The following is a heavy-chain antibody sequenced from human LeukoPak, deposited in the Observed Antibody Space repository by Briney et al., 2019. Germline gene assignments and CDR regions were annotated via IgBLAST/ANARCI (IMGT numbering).Heavy chain of an antibody. CDR1: GFTFSNFA. D-gene: IGHD5-24*01. Sequence: GGSLRLSCAASGFTFSNFAMHWVRQAPGKGLEWVAAISYDGRSEYFADSVRGRFSVSRDNSKNTLYLQVDSLRAEDTAAYYCAKRDKDAHMSFDIWGQGTMVTVSS. CDR2: ISYDGRSE. V-gene: IGHV3-30*18. CDR3: AKRDKDAHMSFDI. J-gene: IGHJ3*02.